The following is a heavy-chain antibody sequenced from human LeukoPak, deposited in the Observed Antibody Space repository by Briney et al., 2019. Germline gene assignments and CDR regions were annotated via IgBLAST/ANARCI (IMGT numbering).Heavy chain of an antibody. V-gene: IGHV3-7*01. Sequence: PGGSLRLSCAASGFTFSSYWMHWVRQAPGKGLEWVANIKQDGSEKYYVDSVKGRFTISRDNAKNSLYLQMNSLRAEDTAVYYCARDLFPGYSIGYHYGYWGQGTRVTVSS. CDR1: GFTFSSYW. D-gene: IGHD5-12*01. CDR2: IKQDGSEK. J-gene: IGHJ4*02. CDR3: ARDLFPGYSIGYHYGY.